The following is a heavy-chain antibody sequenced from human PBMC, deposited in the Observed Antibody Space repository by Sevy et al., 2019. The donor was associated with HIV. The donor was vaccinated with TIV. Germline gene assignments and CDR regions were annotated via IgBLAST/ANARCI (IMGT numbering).Heavy chain of an antibody. J-gene: IGHJ5*02. D-gene: IGHD6-13*01. V-gene: IGHV4-39*01. CDR3: ARRRKIAAAGNWFDP. Sequence: SETLSLTCTVSGGSISNNNYYWGWIRQPPGSGLEWIGSIYISGSTYYNPSLKSRVTISIDTSKNQFSLKLSSVTAADTAVYYCARRRKIAAAGNWFDPWGQGTLVTVSS. CDR1: GGSISNNNYY. CDR2: IYISGST.